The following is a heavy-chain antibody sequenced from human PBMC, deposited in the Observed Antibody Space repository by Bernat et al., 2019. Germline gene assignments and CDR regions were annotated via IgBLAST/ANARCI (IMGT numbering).Heavy chain of an antibody. J-gene: IGHJ3*02. D-gene: IGHD1-7*01. V-gene: IGHV3-30-3*01. CDR2: ISYDGGNK. CDR3: ARVLYKWNLGDAFDI. Sequence: QVPLLESGGGVVQPGRSLRLSCAVSGFTFSSYSIHWVRQAPGEGLEWVAVISYDGGNKYYADSVKGRFTLSRDNSKNTLYMQMNSLTPEDTAVYYCARVLYKWNLGDAFDIWGQGTMVTVSS. CDR1: GFTFSSYS.